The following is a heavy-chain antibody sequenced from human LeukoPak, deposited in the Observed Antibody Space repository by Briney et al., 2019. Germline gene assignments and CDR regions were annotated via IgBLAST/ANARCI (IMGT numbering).Heavy chain of an antibody. CDR3: ARGYYSSSRFDS. J-gene: IGHJ4*02. V-gene: IGHV3-74*01. CDR2: VNSDGSTT. Sequence: PGGSLRLSCAASGFPFSNYWMHWVGQAPGKGLVWVPRVNSDGSTTNYADSVKGRFTISRDNAENTLYMRMNSLRPEDTAVYYCARGYYSSSRFDSWGQGTLVTVSS. D-gene: IGHD6-13*01. CDR1: GFPFSNYW.